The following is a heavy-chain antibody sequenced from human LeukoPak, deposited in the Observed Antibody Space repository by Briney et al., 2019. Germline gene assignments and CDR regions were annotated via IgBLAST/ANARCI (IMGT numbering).Heavy chain of an antibody. J-gene: IGHJ4*02. CDR1: GDSISSYY. D-gene: IGHD2-15*01. CDR3: ARDALGYCSGGSCPREEL. V-gene: IGHV4-59*12. CDR2: IYYSGST. Sequence: KPSETLSLTCTVSGDSISSYYWSWIRLPPGKGLEWIGYIYYSGSTNYNPSLKSRVTISVDTSKNQFSLKLSSVTAADTAVYYCARDALGYCSGGSCPREELWGQGTLVTVSS.